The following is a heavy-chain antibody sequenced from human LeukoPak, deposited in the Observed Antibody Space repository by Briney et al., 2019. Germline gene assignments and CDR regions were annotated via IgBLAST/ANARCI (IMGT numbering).Heavy chain of an antibody. D-gene: IGHD2-2*01. CDR1: GFTFSSYE. CDR3: ARGYCSSTSCYAGVYYFDY. Sequence: GGSLRLSCAASGFTFSSYEMNWVRQAPGKGLEWVSYISSSGSTIYYADSVKGRFTISRDNAKNSLYLQMNSLRAEDTAVYYCARGYCSSTSCYAGVYYFDYWGQGTLVTVSS. V-gene: IGHV3-48*03. CDR2: ISSSGSTI. J-gene: IGHJ4*02.